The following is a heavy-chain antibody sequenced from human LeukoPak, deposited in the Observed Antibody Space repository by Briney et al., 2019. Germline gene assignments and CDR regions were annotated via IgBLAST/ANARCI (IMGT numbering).Heavy chain of an antibody. CDR1: GFTFDDYA. J-gene: IGHJ4*02. Sequence: GGSLRLSCAASGFTFDDYAMRWVRQAPGKGLEWVSCISWNSGRIGYADSVKGRFTISRDNAKNSLYLQMNSLRAEDTALYYCAKDFIEWGQGTLVTVSS. CDR2: ISWNSGRI. CDR3: AKDFIE. V-gene: IGHV3-9*01.